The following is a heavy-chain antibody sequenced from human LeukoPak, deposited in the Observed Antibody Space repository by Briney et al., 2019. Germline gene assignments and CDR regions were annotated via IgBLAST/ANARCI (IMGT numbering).Heavy chain of an antibody. CDR3: ARRGISQGYYMDV. CDR1: GGSFSGYY. CDR2: IYYRGST. J-gene: IGHJ6*03. D-gene: IGHD6-13*01. V-gene: IGHV4-34*01. Sequence: NTSETLSLTCAVYGGSFSGYYWSWIRQPPGKGLEWIGRIYYRGSTYYNPSLKSRVTISVDTSKNQFSLKLSSVTAADTAVYYCARRGISQGYYMDVWGKGTTVTISS.